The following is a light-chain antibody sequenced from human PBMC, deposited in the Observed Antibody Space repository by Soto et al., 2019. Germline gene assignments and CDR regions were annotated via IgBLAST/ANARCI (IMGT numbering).Light chain of an antibody. CDR2: GAS. J-gene: IGKJ1*01. CDR3: QQYNRWWT. V-gene: IGKV3-15*01. CDR1: QSVSSN. Sequence: EIVMTQSPATLSVSPGERATLSCRASQSVSSNLAWYQKKPGQAPRLLISGASTRATGIPARFSGSGSETEFTLTISSMQSEDFAVYYCQQYNRWWTFGQGTKVDIK.